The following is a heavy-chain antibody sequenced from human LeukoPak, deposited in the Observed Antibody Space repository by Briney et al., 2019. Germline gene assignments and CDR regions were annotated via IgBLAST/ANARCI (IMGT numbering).Heavy chain of an antibody. CDR3: ARDFFPVADTDVDY. Sequence: ASVKVSCKASGYTFTGYYMHWVRQAPGQGLEWMGWINPNSGGTNYAQKFQGRVTMTRDTSISTAYMELSRLRSDDTAVYYCARDFFPVADTDVDYWGQGTLVTVSS. CDR2: INPNSGGT. V-gene: IGHV1-2*02. CDR1: GYTFTGYY. D-gene: IGHD6-19*01. J-gene: IGHJ4*02.